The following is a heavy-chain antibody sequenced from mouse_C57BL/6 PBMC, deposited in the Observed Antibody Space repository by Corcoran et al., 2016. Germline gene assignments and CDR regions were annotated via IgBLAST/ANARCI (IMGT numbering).Heavy chain of an antibody. J-gene: IGHJ2*01. V-gene: IGHV1-80*01. Sequence: QVQLQQSGAELVKPGASVKISCKASGYAFSSYWMNWVTQRPGKGLEWIGQIYPGDGDTNYNGKFKGKATLTADKSSSTAYMQLSSLTSEDSAVYFCARRYYYGSSYDFDYWGQGTTLTVSS. D-gene: IGHD1-1*01. CDR2: IYPGDGDT. CDR1: GYAFSSYW. CDR3: ARRYYYGSSYDFDY.